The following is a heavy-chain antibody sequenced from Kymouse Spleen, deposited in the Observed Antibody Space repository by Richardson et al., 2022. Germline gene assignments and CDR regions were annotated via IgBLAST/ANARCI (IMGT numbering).Heavy chain of an antibody. CDR2: IWYDGSNK. Sequence: QVQLVESGGGVVQPGRSLRLSCAASGFTFSSYGMHWVRQAPGKGLEWVAVIWYDGSNKYYADSVKGRFTISRDNSKNTLYLQMNSLRAEDTAVYYCARDQSIAAAGPLDYWGQGTLVTVSS. CDR1: GFTFSSYG. J-gene: IGHJ4*02. CDR3: ARDQSIAAAGPLDY. D-gene: IGHD6-13*01. V-gene: IGHV3-33*01.